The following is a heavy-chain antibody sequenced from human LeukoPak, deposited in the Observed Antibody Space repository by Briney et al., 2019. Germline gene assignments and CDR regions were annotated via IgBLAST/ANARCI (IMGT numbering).Heavy chain of an antibody. CDR3: ARVRSSWYSGPFDY. V-gene: IGHV1-18*01. CDR2: ISAYNGNT. Sequence: RASVTVSFTASGYTFTSYGISWVRQAPGQGLEWMGWISAYNGNTNYAQKLQGRVTMTTDTSTSTAYMELRSLRSDDTAVYYCARVRSSWYSGPFDYWGQGTLVTVSS. J-gene: IGHJ4*02. D-gene: IGHD6-13*01. CDR1: GYTFTSYG.